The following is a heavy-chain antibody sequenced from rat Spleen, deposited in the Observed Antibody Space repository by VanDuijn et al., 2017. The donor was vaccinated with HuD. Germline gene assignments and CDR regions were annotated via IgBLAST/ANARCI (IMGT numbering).Heavy chain of an antibody. Sequence: EVQLVESGGGLVQPGRSMSLSCATSGFIFSNYYMVWVRQAPTKGLEWVASITTGGAITSYRDSVKGRFTISRDTAKSTLYLQKDSLRSADTDGYYGARHGDYNNYGWFAYWGQGTLVTVSS. J-gene: IGHJ3*01. CDR1: GFIFSNYY. CDR2: ITTGGAIT. D-gene: IGHD1-10*01. CDR3: ARHGDYNNYGWFAY. V-gene: IGHV5-25*01.